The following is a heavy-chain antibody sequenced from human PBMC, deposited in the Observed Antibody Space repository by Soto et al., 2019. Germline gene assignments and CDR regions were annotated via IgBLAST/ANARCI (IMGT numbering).Heavy chain of an antibody. D-gene: IGHD2-2*01. J-gene: IGHJ1*01. CDR3: TRGPRASSGGTGAY. CDR2: IDYDGTTT. V-gene: IGHV3-74*01. Sequence: EVQLVESGGGLVQPGGSLSLSCAASGFSFDSYWMHWVRQAPGQGPMWVSRIDYDGTTTNYADSVKGRFTISRDNAKSTLYLQMNSLRPEETAVYYCTRGPRASSGGTGAYWGKGTLVTVSS. CDR1: GFSFDSYW.